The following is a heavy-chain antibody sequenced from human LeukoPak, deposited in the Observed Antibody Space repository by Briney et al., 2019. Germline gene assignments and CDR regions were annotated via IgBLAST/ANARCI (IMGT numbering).Heavy chain of an antibody. CDR2: IYYSGST. J-gene: IGHJ4*02. CDR3: ARGVELAPYYFDY. Sequence: TSETLSLTCTVSGGSISSYYWSWIRQPPGKGLEWIGYIYYSGSTNYNPSLKSRVTISVDTSKNQFSLKLSSVTAADTAVYYCARGVELAPYYFDYWGQGTLVTVSS. CDR1: GGSISSYY. V-gene: IGHV4-59*01. D-gene: IGHD1-26*01.